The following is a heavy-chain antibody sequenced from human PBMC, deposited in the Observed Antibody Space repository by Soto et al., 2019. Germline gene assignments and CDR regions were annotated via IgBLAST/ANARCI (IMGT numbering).Heavy chain of an antibody. J-gene: IGHJ4*02. D-gene: IGHD1-26*01. CDR1: GYTLSSYG. CDR2: VNGGNGDT. V-gene: IGHV1-3*01. CDR3: ARGRSLFRAGDTSVNFFDY. Sequence: ASVKVSCKASGYTLSSYGIHWVRQAPGQRLEWMGWVNGGNGDTMYAQKFQDRVTMTRGTSANTAYMEVSSLASKDTAVYYCARGRSLFRAGDTSVNFFDYWGQGTLVTVSS.